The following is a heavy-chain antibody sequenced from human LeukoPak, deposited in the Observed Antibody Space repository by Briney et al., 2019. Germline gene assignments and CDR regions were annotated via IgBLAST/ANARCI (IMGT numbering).Heavy chain of an antibody. D-gene: IGHD3-10*01. V-gene: IGHV4-30-2*01. Sequence: PSETLSLTCAVSGGSISSGGYSWSWIRQPPGKGLEGIGYIYHSGSTYYNPSLKSRVTISVDRSKNQFPLKLSSVTAADTAVYYCAREFGARFDSWGQGTLVTVSS. J-gene: IGHJ4*02. CDR2: IYHSGST. CDR1: GGSISSGGYS. CDR3: AREFGARFDS.